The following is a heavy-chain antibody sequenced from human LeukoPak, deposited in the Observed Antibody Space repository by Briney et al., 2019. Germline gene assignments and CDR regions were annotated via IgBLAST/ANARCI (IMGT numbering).Heavy chain of an antibody. J-gene: IGHJ4*02. D-gene: IGHD6-19*01. V-gene: IGHV3-30*18. CDR3: AKDHYSSGWYFDY. Sequence: PGRSLRLSCAASGFTFSSYGMHWVRRAPGKGLEWVAIISYDGSNKYYADSVKGRFTISRDNSKNTLYLQMSSLRAEDTAVYYCAKDHYSSGWYFDYWGQGTLVTVSS. CDR1: GFTFSSYG. CDR2: ISYDGSNK.